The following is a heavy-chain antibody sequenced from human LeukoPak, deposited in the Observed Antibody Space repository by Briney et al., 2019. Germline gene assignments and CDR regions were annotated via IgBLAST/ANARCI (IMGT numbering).Heavy chain of an antibody. D-gene: IGHD6-13*01. CDR3: ARGRIAAAELNRSGLYNWFDP. CDR2: IYYSGST. V-gene: IGHV4-31*03. Sequence: SETLSLTCTVSGGSISSGGYYWSWIRQHPGKGLEWIGYIYYSGSTYYNPSLKSRVTISVDTSKNQFSLKLSSVTAADTAVYYCARGRIAAAELNRSGLYNWFDPWGQGTLVTVSS. J-gene: IGHJ5*02. CDR1: GGSISSGGYY.